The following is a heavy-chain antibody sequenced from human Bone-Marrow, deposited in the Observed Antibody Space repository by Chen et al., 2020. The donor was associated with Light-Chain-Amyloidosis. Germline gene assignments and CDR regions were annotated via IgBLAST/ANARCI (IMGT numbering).Heavy chain of an antibody. Sequence: QVQLVQSGAEVKKPGASVKVSCKVSGSTLTELSMHWVRQAPGKGLEWMGGFDPEDGETIYAQKFQGRVTMTEDTSTDTAYMELSSLRSEDTAVYYCATGRYYYDSSGYYYDYYYMDVWGKGTTVTVSS. V-gene: IGHV1-24*01. CDR2: FDPEDGET. CDR3: ATGRYYYDSSGYYYDYYYMDV. D-gene: IGHD3-22*01. CDR1: GSTLTELS. J-gene: IGHJ6*03.